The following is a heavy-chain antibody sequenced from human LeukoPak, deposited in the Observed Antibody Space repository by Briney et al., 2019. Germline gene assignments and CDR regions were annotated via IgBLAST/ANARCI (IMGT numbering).Heavy chain of an antibody. V-gene: IGHV3-23*01. CDR3: AKHLGSYYFNY. J-gene: IGHJ4*02. CDR2: ISGSGGST. D-gene: IGHD2-15*01. CDR1: GFTFSRYW. Sequence: PGGSLRLSCAASGFTFSRYWMHWVRQAPGKGLVWVSAISGSGGSTYYADSVKGRFTISRDNSKNTLYLQMNSLRAEDTAVYYCAKHLGSYYFNYWGQGTLVTVSS.